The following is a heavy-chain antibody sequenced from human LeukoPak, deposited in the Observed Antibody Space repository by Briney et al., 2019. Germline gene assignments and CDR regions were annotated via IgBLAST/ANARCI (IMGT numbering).Heavy chain of an antibody. CDR1: GYTFTSYD. CDR3: AIITMVRGVIPY. V-gene: IGHV1-8*01. CDR2: MNPNSGNT. Sequence: ASVKVSCKASGYTFTSYDINWVRQATGQGLEWMGWMNPNSGNTGYAQKFQGRVTMTRNTSISIAYMELSSLRSEDTAVYYCAIITMVRGVIPYWGQGTLVTVSS. J-gene: IGHJ4*02. D-gene: IGHD3-10*01.